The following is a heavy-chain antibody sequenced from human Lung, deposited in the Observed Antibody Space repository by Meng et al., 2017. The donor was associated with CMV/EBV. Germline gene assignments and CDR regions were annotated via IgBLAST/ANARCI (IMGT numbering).Heavy chain of an antibody. CDR3: ARELGYCSSTSCYTYYYYGMDV. V-gene: IGHV4-34*01. D-gene: IGHD2-2*02. J-gene: IGHJ6*02. CDR1: GGSFSGYY. CDR2: INHSGST. Sequence: SXTLSLXCAVYGGSFSGYYWSWIRQPPGKGLEWIGEINHSGSTNYNPSLKSRVTISVDTSKNQFSLKLSSVTAADTAVYYCARELGYCSSTSCYTYYYYGMDVWXQGTMVTVSS.